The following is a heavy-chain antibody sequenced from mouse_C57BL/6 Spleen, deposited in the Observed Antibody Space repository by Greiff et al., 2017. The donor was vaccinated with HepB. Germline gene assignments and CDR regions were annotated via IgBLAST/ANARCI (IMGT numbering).Heavy chain of an antibody. CDR1: GFTFSDYY. J-gene: IGHJ2*01. CDR3: ARGGYGSRNYFDY. CDR2: INYDGSST. D-gene: IGHD1-1*01. V-gene: IGHV5-16*01. Sequence: DVHLVESEGGLVQPGSSMKLSCTASGFTFSDYYMAWVRQVPEKGLEWVANINYDGSSTYYLDSLKSRFIISRDNAKNILYLQMSSLKSEDTATYYCARGGYGSRNYFDYWGQGTTLTVSS.